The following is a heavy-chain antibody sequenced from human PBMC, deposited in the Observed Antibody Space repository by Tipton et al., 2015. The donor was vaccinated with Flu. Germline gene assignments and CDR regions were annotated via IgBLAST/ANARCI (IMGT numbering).Heavy chain of an antibody. J-gene: IGHJ4*02. D-gene: IGHD5-24*01. Sequence: SLRLSCAASGFTFSDYHMIWVRQAPGKGLEWVGFIRGRGYGGTTEYAASVKGRFAISRDDSNTVAYLQMGGLRAEDTAVYYCCRDRAGDGYAYYDYWGQGTVVTVSS. V-gene: IGHV3-49*04. CDR1: GFTFSDYH. CDR3: CRDRAGDGYAYYDY. CDR2: IRGRGYGGTT.